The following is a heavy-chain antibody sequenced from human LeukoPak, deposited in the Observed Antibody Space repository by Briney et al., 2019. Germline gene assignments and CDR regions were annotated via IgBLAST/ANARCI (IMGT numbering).Heavy chain of an antibody. V-gene: IGHV4-4*07. CDR1: GDSISSYY. Sequence: PSETLSLTCTVSGDSISSYYWSWIRQPAGKGLEWIGRIHPSGSANYNPSLKSRVTLSVDTSKNQFSLKLSSVTAADTAVYYCARGPPPDFDYWGRGTLVTVSS. J-gene: IGHJ4*02. CDR3: ARGPPPDFDY. CDR2: IHPSGSA.